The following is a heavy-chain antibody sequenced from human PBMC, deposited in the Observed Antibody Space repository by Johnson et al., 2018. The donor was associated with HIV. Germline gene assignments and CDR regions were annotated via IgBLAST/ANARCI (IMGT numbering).Heavy chain of an antibody. J-gene: IGHJ3*02. V-gene: IGHV3-30*04. CDR3: AREGGAAAPDAFDI. CDR2: ISYDGSNK. CDR1: GFTFSSYA. D-gene: IGHD2-2*01. Sequence: QMLLVESGGGVVQPGRSLRLSCAASGFTFSSYAMHWVRQAPGKGLEWVAVISYDGSNKYYADSVKGRFTISRDNSKNTLYLQMNSLRGEDTAVYYCAREGGAAAPDAFDIWGQGTMVTVSS.